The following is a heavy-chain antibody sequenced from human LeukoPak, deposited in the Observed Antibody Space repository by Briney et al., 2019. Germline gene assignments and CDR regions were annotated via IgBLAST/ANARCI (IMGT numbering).Heavy chain of an antibody. CDR2: VYRRGST. J-gene: IGHJ3*02. CDR1: GDSISSNYC. D-gene: IGHD4-17*01. CDR3: GRHAYGDSSAAFDI. Sequence: KASETLSLTCAVSGDSISSNYCWRWVRQFPGKGLEWIGEVYRRGSTSYNPSLKSRVVISIDKSKNQYSLNLNSVTAADTAMYYCGRHAYGDSSAAFDIWGQGTMVIVSS. V-gene: IGHV4-4*02.